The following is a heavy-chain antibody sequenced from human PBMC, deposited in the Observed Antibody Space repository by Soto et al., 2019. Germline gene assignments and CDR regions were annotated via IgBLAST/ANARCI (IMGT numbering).Heavy chain of an antibody. D-gene: IGHD5-18*01. CDR1: GFTFSSAW. CDR2: IRSEISGGTT. J-gene: IGHJ3*02. Sequence: WSLRLSCAVSGFTFSSAWMSWVRQVPGKGLEWVGRIRSEISGGTTDYAAPVKGRFTISRDDSESMVYLQMSSLNSEDTAAYFCSTEGYTYGYHGLDIWGQGTMVTVSS. V-gene: IGHV3-15*01. CDR3: STEGYTYGYHGLDI.